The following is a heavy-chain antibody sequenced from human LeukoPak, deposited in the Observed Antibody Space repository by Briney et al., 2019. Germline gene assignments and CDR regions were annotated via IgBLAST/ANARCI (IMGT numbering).Heavy chain of an antibody. Sequence: GGSLRLSCAASGFTFSNAWMSWVRQAPGKGLEWVSYISSSGSTIYYADSVKGRFTISRDNAKNSLYLQMNSLRAEDTAVYYCAREGYDSSGYYYVPYYFDYWGQGTLVTVSS. V-gene: IGHV3-11*04. J-gene: IGHJ4*02. CDR3: AREGYDSSGYYYVPYYFDY. CDR1: GFTFSNAW. CDR2: ISSSGSTI. D-gene: IGHD3-22*01.